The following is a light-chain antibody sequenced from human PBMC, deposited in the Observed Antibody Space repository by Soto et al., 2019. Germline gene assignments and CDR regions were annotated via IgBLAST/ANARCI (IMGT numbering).Light chain of an antibody. V-gene: IGKV4-1*01. CDR2: WAA. Sequence: DIVMTQSPDSLAVSLGERATINCKSSQNILYSANNENYLAWFQQKPGQRPKLLIYWAATRESGVPDRFSGSGSGPDFTLTISSLQAEDVTVYFCHQYYDIPFTFGQGTKLEIK. J-gene: IGKJ2*01. CDR1: QNILYSANNENY. CDR3: HQYYDIPFT.